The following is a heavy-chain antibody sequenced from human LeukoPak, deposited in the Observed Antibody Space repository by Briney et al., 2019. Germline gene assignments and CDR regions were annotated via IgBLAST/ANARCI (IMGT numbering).Heavy chain of an antibody. CDR1: GFIFSSNG. CDR3: TKTGAVSALDY. D-gene: IGHD5/OR15-5a*01. J-gene: IGHJ4*02. CDR2: IWADGSQK. V-gene: IGHV3-33*06. Sequence: GGSLRLSCAASGFIFSSNGMHWVRQAPGKGLEWVAVIWADGSQKYYADSVKGRFTISRDNSRSTLYLQMNSLRAEDTAVYYCTKTGAVSALDYWGQGTQVTVSS.